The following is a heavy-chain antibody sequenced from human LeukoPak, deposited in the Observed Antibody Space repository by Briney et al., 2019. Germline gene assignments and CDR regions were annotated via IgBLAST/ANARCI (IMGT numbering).Heavy chain of an antibody. Sequence: SETLSLTCTVSGGSISSYYWSWIRQPPGKGLEWIGYIYYSGSTNSNPSLKSRVTISVDTSKNQFSLKLSSVTAADTAVYYCARGDGAYYYDRSGYYPSLYFDYWGQGTLVTVSS. D-gene: IGHD3-22*01. CDR2: IYYSGST. CDR3: ARGDGAYYYDRSGYYPSLYFDY. CDR1: GGSISSYY. V-gene: IGHV4-59*01. J-gene: IGHJ4*02.